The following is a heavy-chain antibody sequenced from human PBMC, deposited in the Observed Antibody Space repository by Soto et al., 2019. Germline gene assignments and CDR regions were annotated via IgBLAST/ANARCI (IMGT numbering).Heavy chain of an antibody. CDR3: ARDPRGYYDSSGPFDY. J-gene: IGHJ4*02. Sequence: GASVKVSCKASGYTFTSYYMHWVRQAPGQGLEWMGIINPSGGSTSYAQKFQGRVTMTRDTSTSTVYMKLSSLRSEDTAVYYCARDPRGYYDSSGPFDYWGQGTLVTVSS. V-gene: IGHV1-46*01. D-gene: IGHD3-22*01. CDR1: GYTFTSYY. CDR2: INPSGGST.